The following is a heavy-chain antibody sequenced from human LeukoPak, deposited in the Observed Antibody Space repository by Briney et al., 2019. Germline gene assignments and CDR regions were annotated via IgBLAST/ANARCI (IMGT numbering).Heavy chain of an antibody. V-gene: IGHV3-33*01. CDR2: IWSDGSYK. D-gene: IGHD1-20*01. J-gene: IGHJ5*02. CDR1: GFTFSTFG. CDR3: ARSISGTTNNWFDP. Sequence: GRSLTLSCAASGFTFSTFGIHWVRQAPGKGLEWEAVIWSDGSYKYYADSVKGRFTISRDNSKNTLYLQMNSLRAEDTAVYYCARSISGTTNNWFDPWGQGTLVTVSS.